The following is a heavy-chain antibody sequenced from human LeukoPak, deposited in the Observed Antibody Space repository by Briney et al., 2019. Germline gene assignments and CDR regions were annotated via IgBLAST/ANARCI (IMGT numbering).Heavy chain of an antibody. CDR2: IDNGGSYT. CDR1: GFIFSSKW. D-gene: IGHD3-22*01. CDR3: ARDLPISDSSGYYLDY. J-gene: IGHJ4*02. Sequence: PGGSLRLSCAASGFIFSSKWIHWVRQAPGKGLEWVSLIDNGGSYTSYADSVKGRFTISRDNAKNTLYLQMNSLRAEDTAVYYCARDLPISDSSGYYLDYWGQGTVVTVSS. V-gene: IGHV3-74*01.